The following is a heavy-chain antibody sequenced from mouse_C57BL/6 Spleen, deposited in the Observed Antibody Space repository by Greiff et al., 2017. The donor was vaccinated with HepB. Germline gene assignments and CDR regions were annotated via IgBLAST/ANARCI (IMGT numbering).Heavy chain of an antibody. D-gene: IGHD4-1*01. CDR3: ARGGNWGSYYAMDY. CDR2: INPGSGGT. CDR1: GYAFTNYL. J-gene: IGHJ4*01. Sequence: QVQLKQSGAELVRPGTSVKVSCKASGYAFTNYLIEWVKQRPGQGLEWIGVINPGSGGTNYNEKFKGKATLTADKSSSTAYMQLSSLTSEDSAVYFCARGGNWGSYYAMDYWGQGTSVTVSS. V-gene: IGHV1-54*01.